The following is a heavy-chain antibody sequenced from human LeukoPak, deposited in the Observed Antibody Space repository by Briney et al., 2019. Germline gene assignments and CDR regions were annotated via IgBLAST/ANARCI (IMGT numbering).Heavy chain of an antibody. CDR3: ARGGVVVRGVIWYFDY. CDR2: IYPDDSDT. Sequence: GESLKISCKGSEYSFTSYWIAWVRQMPGKGLEWMGIIYPDDSDTRYSPSFEGQVTISADKSTSTAYLQWSSLKASDTAMYYCARGGVVVRGVIWYFDYWGQGTLVTVSS. V-gene: IGHV5-51*01. CDR1: EYSFTSYW. D-gene: IGHD3-10*01. J-gene: IGHJ4*02.